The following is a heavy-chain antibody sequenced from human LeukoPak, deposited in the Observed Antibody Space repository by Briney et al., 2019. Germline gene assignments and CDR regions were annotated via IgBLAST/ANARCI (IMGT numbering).Heavy chain of an antibody. D-gene: IGHD4-23*01. J-gene: IGHJ4*02. CDR2: VYTGGRT. Sequence: GGSLRLSCTASGFTVSSNYMSWVRQAPGEGLEYISVVYTGGRTYYADSVKGRFTISRDNSKNTLYLQLNSLRAEDTAVYYCARLTPRTIVTSGYFDYWGQGTLVTVSS. CDR3: ARLTPRTIVTSGYFDY. V-gene: IGHV3-66*01. CDR1: GFTVSSNY.